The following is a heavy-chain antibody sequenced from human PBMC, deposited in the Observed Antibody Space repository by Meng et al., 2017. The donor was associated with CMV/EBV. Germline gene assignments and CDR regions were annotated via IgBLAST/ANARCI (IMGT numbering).Heavy chain of an antibody. CDR1: GFTFDDYG. CDR2: INWNGGST. Sequence: GESLKISCAASGFTFDDYGMSWVRQAPGKGLKWVSGINWNGGSTGYADSVKGRFTISRDNAKNSLYLQMNSLRAEDTAVYYCARDGRDDFWSGVDVWGQGTTVTISS. D-gene: IGHD3-3*01. CDR3: ARDGRDDFWSGVDV. J-gene: IGHJ6*02. V-gene: IGHV3-20*04.